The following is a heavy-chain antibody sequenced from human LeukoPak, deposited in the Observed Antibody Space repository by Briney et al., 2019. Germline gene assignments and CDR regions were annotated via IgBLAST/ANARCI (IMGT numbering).Heavy chain of an antibody. D-gene: IGHD3-10*02. CDR1: GSSMSRSSYY. CDR2: MYYSGST. CDR3: AREDYYVPY. J-gene: IGHJ4*02. Sequence: PSGTLSLTCTVSGSSMSRSSYYWGWIRQPPGKGLEWIGTMYYSGSTYYNPSLKSRVTISEDTSKNQFSLKLNSVTVADTAMYYCAREDYYVPYWGQGTLVTVSS. V-gene: IGHV4-39*07.